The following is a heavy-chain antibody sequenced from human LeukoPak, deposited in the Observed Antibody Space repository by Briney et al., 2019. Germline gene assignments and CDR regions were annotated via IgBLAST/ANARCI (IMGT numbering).Heavy chain of an antibody. CDR1: GGSFSGYY. Sequence: SETLSLTCAVYGGSFSGYYWSWIRQPPGKGLEWIGEINHSGSTNYNPFLKSRVTISVDTSKNQFSLKLSSVTAADTAVYYCARAPPYDFWSLYNWFDPWGQGTLVTVSS. J-gene: IGHJ5*02. CDR2: INHSGST. D-gene: IGHD3-3*01. CDR3: ARAPPYDFWSLYNWFDP. V-gene: IGHV4-34*01.